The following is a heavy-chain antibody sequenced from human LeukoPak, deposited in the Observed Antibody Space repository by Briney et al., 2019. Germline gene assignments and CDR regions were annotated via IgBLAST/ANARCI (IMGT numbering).Heavy chain of an antibody. CDR1: GGSFSGYY. V-gene: IGHV4-34*01. CDR2: INHSGST. Sequence: PSETLSLTCVVYGGSFSGYYWSWIRQPPGKGLEWIGEINHSGSTNYNPSLKSRVTISVDTSKNQFSLKLSSVTAADTAVYYCARQPKSRFTTVPNWFDPWGQGTLVTVSS. J-gene: IGHJ5*02. CDR3: ARQPKSRFTTVPNWFDP. D-gene: IGHD3-10*01.